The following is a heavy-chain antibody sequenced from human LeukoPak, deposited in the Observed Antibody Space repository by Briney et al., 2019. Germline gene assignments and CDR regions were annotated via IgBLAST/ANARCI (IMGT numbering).Heavy chain of an antibody. V-gene: IGHV1-2*02. D-gene: IGHD2-2*01. CDR2: INPNNGGT. CDR1: GYTLTDYY. J-gene: IGHJ6*02. CDR3: TRDHCSFANCYEDYYHSMDV. Sequence: ASVKVSCKASGYTLTDYYMHWVRQAPGQGLEWMGWINPNNGGTTYAQNFQGRVTMTRDTSISTAYMELSRLRSDDSAIYYCTRDHCSFANCYEDYYHSMDVWGQGTTVTVSS.